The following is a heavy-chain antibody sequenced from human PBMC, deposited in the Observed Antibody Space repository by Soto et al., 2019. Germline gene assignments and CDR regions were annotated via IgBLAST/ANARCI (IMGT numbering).Heavy chain of an antibody. Sequence: PSETLSLTCTVSGGSISSGDYYWSWIRQPPGKGLEWIGYIYYSGSTYYNTSLKSRVTISVDTSKNQFSLKLSSVTAADTAVYYCARFGKYDILTGYPHWGQGTLVTVSS. CDR2: IYYSGST. CDR1: GGSISSGDYY. CDR3: ARFGKYDILTGYPH. J-gene: IGHJ4*02. D-gene: IGHD3-9*01. V-gene: IGHV4-30-4*01.